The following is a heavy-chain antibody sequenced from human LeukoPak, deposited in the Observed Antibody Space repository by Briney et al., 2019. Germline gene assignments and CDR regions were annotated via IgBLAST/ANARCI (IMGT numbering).Heavy chain of an antibody. J-gene: IGHJ4*02. CDR1: GGSISSGGYY. CDR3: ARRPRARLRLGELSFAPDY. V-gene: IGHV4-31*03. Sequence: NPSETLSLTCTVSGGSISSGGYYWSWIRQHPGKGLEWIGYIYYSGSTYYNPSLKSRVTISVDTSKNQFSLKLSSVTAADTAVYYCARRPRARLRLGELSFAPDYWGQGTLVTVSS. CDR2: IYYSGST. D-gene: IGHD3-16*02.